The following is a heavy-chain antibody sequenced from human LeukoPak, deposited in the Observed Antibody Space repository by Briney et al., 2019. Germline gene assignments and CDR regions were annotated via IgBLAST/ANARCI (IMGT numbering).Heavy chain of an antibody. V-gene: IGHV6-1*01. CDR2: TYYRSTWYN. D-gene: IGHD7-27*01. Sequence: SQTLSLTCAISGDSFSSNSAAWNWLRQSPSRGLEWLGRTYYRSTWYNDYAVSVKSRITINPDTSKNQFSLQLNSVTPEDTAVYYCAGGTGVFDYWGQGTLVTVSS. CDR3: AGGTGVFDY. J-gene: IGHJ4*02. CDR1: GDSFSSNSAA.